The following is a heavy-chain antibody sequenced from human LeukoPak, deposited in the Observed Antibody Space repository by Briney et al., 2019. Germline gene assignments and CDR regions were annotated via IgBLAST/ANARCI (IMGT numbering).Heavy chain of an antibody. J-gene: IGHJ4*02. CDR2: ICTAGDT. V-gene: IGHV3-13*01. CDR1: GFTFSSYA. Sequence: GSLRPSCAAPGFTFSSYAITWGPRAQRKGRERVFAICTAGDTYYPGSVKGRFTISRENAKNSLYLQMNSLRAGDTAVYYCARARPHYYGSGSYGGAFDYWGQGTLVTVSS. CDR3: ARARPHYYGSGSYGGAFDY. D-gene: IGHD3-10*01.